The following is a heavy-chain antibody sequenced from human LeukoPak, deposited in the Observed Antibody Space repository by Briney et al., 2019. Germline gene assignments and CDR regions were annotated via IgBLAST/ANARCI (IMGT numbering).Heavy chain of an antibody. CDR2: INHSGST. J-gene: IGHJ5*02. D-gene: IGHD5-18*01. CDR1: GGSFSGYY. CDR3: ARVGRRGYRVNNWFDP. Sequence: PSETLSLTCAVYGGSFSGYYWSWIRQPPGKGLEWIGEINHSGSTNYNPSLKSRVTISVDTSKNQFSLKLSSVTAADTAVYYCARVGRRGYRVNNWFDPWGQETLVTVSS. V-gene: IGHV4-34*01.